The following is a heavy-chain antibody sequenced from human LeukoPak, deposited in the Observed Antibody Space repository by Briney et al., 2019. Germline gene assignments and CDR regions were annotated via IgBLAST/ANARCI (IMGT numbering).Heavy chain of an antibody. Sequence: SETLSLTCTVSGGSISSYYWSWIRQPPGKGLEWIGYIYYSGSTNYNPSLKSRVTISVDTSKNQFSLKLSSVTAADTAVYYCARGTTAYYYDSSGYYRAGYYYYMDVWGKGTTVTVSS. CDR3: ARGTTAYYYDSSGYYRAGYYYYMDV. J-gene: IGHJ6*03. V-gene: IGHV4-59*12. D-gene: IGHD3-22*01. CDR2: IYYSGST. CDR1: GGSISSYY.